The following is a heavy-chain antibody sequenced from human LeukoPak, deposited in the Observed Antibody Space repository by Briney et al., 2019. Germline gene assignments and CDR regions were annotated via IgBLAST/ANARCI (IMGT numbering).Heavy chain of an antibody. V-gene: IGHV1-2*06. Sequence: GVSVKVSCKASGYTFTGYYVHWVRQAPGQGLEWMGRISPNSGDTNYAQKFQGRVTMTRDTSSSTAYMELRSLRSDDTAVYYCARDLGDIVVVTAGYYYYGMDVWGQGTTVTVSS. CDR1: GYTFTGYY. J-gene: IGHJ6*02. CDR2: ISPNSGDT. CDR3: ARDLGDIVVVTAGYYYYGMDV. D-gene: IGHD2-21*02.